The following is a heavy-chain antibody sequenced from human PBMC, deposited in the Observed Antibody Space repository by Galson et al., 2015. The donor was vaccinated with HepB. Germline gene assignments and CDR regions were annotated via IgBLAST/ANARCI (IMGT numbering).Heavy chain of an antibody. V-gene: IGHV3-48*02. CDR1: GFTFSGYS. D-gene: IGHD5-18*01. J-gene: IGHJ4*02. CDR3: ARAPAGRGYNFYYFDY. Sequence: SLRLSCAASGFTFSGYSINWARQAPGKGLEWISYISGSSNTIDYADSVKGRFTISRDNAKNTLYLQLNSLRDEDTAVYYCARAPAGRGYNFYYFDYWGRGTLVTVSS. CDR2: ISGSSNTI.